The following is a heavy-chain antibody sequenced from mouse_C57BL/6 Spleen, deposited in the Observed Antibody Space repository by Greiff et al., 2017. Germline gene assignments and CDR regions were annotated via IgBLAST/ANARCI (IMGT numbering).Heavy chain of an antibody. D-gene: IGHD2-4*01. J-gene: IGHJ1*03. CDR1: GYTFTSYG. Sequence: QVQLQQSGAELARPGASVKLSCKASGYTFTSYGISWVKQRTGQGLEWIGEIYPRSGNTYYNEKFKGKATLTADKSSSTAYMELRSLTSEDSAVYFCAREDYDRYFDVWGTGTTVTVSS. CDR3: AREDYDRYFDV. V-gene: IGHV1-81*01. CDR2: IYPRSGNT.